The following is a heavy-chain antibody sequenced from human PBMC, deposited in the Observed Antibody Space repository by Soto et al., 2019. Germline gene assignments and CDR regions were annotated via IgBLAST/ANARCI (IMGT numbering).Heavy chain of an antibody. J-gene: IGHJ4*02. CDR2: INPNSGAT. CDR1: GYTFTDYY. V-gene: IGHV1-2*02. D-gene: IGHD2-8*01. CDR3: ARGGCTDGVCTYFFDY. Sequence: ASVKVSCKASGYTFTDYYIHWVRQAPGQGLEWMGWINPNSGATKSTQRFQGSVTTTRDTSVSTAYMELTSLRSDDTAVYYCARGGCTDGVCTYFFDYWGQGTLVTVSS.